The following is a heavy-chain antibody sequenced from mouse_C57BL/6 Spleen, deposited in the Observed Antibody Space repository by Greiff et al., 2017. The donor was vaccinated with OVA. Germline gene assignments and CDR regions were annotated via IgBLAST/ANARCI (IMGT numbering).Heavy chain of an antibody. CDR1: GYTFTDYE. V-gene: IGHV1-15*01. Sequence: VQLVESGAELVRPGASVTLSCKASGYTFTDYEMHWVKQTPVHGLEWIGAIDPETGGTAYNQKFKGKAILTADKSSSTAYMELRSLTSEDSAVYYCTRGACDYWGQGTTLTVSS. D-gene: IGHD3-1*01. CDR3: TRGACDY. CDR2: IDPETGGT. J-gene: IGHJ2*01.